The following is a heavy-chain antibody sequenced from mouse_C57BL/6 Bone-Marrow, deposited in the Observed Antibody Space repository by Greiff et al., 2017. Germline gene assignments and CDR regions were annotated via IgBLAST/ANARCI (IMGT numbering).Heavy chain of an antibody. V-gene: IGHV1-19*01. CDR1: GYTFTDYW. D-gene: IGHD1-1*01. J-gene: IGHJ2*02. CDR3: ANTFYAIDY. CDR2: IYPSNGGT. Sequence: VQLQQPGPVLVKPGASVKMSCKASGYTFTDYWIHWVKQRPGKSLEWIGGIYPSNGGTSYNEKFKGKATLTVDKSSSTAYMELNSLTSEDSAVYYCANTFYAIDYWGQGTSLTVSS.